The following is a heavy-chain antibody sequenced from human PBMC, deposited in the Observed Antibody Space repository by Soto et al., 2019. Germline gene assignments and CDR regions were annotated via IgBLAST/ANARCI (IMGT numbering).Heavy chain of an antibody. J-gene: IGHJ4*02. V-gene: IGHV3-20*04. CDR2: VNWNGGST. CDR1: GFTFADYG. D-gene: IGHD1-26*01. Sequence: VQLVESGGGVLRPGGSLRLSCAASGFTFADYGMSWARQAPGKGLEWVSGVNWNGGSTGYADSVKGRFTISRDNAKNYLYLQMNSLRAEDTAFYYCVRGASLNFDYWGQGTLVTVSS. CDR3: VRGASLNFDY.